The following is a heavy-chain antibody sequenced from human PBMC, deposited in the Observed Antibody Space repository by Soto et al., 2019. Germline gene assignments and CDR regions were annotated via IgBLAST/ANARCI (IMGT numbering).Heavy chain of an antibody. CDR3: AKSYYGAGSSVHHFDC. J-gene: IGHJ4*02. D-gene: IGHD3-10*01. V-gene: IGHV3-23*01. CDR1: GFTCSTYA. CDR2: ISGSGGST. Sequence: EVQLLESGGGLVQPGGSLRLSCAGSGFTCSTYAMSWVRQAPGKGLEWVSSISGSGGSTYYAASVKGRFTISRENTKNTLYLEMNSLRAEATAVYYCAKSYYGAGSSVHHFDCWGQGTLVTVSS.